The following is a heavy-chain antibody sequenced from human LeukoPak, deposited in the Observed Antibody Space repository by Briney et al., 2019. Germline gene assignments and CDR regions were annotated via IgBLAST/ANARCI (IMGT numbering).Heavy chain of an antibody. D-gene: IGHD6-13*01. Sequence: PGGSLRLSCAASGFTFSNSAMTWVRQAPGKGLEWVSAISGSGGSTYYADSVKGRFTISRDNSKNTLYLQMNSLRAEDTAVYYCAKAVGIAAAGTYFDYWGQGTLVTVSS. CDR1: GFTFSNSA. V-gene: IGHV3-23*01. CDR2: ISGSGGST. J-gene: IGHJ4*02. CDR3: AKAVGIAAAGTYFDY.